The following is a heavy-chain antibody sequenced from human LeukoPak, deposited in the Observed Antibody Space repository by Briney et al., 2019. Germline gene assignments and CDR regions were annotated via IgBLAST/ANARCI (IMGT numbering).Heavy chain of an antibody. Sequence: GGSLTLSCAASAFTFDSYGMNWVSQAPGKGLEWVSGISGSGVYPYYADSVKGRFTIYRDNAKNSLYLQMHSLRAEDTAVYYCARDRDPGYNDSSGYRRVNAFDIWGQGTMVTVSS. CDR1: AFTFDSYG. V-gene: IGHV3-21*01. CDR3: ARDRDPGYNDSSGYRRVNAFDI. J-gene: IGHJ3*02. CDR2: ISGSGVYP. D-gene: IGHD3-22*01.